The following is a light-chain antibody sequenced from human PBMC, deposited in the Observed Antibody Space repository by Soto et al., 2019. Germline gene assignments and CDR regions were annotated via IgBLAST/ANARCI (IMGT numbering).Light chain of an antibody. CDR2: EVT. J-gene: IGLJ1*01. V-gene: IGLV2-23*02. Sequence: QSVLTQPASVSGSPGQSITISCTGTSSDVGIYNLVSWYQQHPGKAPKLMIYEVTKRPSGVSNRFSGSKSGVTASLTISGLQAEDEADYYCCSYAGSSTLGVFGTGTKLTVL. CDR3: CSYAGSSTLGV. CDR1: SSDVGIYNL.